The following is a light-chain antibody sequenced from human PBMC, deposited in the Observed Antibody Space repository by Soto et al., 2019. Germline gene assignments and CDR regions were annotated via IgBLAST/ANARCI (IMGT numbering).Light chain of an antibody. Sequence: VVMTQSPLSLPVTLGQPASISCRSSQDLVYSEGDIYLNWVQQRPGQPPRRLIYNVSKRDSGGPNRFSGSGSRADFTLESSRVEAEDVGVFYCFQVTNRPLAFGGGTKVEMK. CDR1: QDLVYSEGDIY. CDR3: FQVTNRPLA. V-gene: IGKV2-30*01. J-gene: IGKJ4*01. CDR2: NVS.